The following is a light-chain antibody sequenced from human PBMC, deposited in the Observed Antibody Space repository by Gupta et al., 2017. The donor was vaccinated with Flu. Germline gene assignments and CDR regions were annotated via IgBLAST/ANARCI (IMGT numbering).Light chain of an antibody. Sequence: EVVLTQSPVTLYLSPGDRATLSCRASQDVNIHLAWYQQPPGQTPRLLIYDTSNRATGIPVRFSCSGSGTDFTLTIDSLEPEDFATYYCQQRNNWPLTFGGGTTVAI. CDR2: DTS. V-gene: IGKV3-11*01. CDR3: QQRNNWPLT. CDR1: QDVNIH. J-gene: IGKJ4*01.